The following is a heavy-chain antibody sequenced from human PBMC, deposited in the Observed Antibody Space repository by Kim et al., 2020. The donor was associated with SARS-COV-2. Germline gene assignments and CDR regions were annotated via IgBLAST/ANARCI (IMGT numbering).Heavy chain of an antibody. J-gene: IGHJ4*02. Sequence: GGSLRLSCAASGFTFSSYSMNWVRQAPGKGLEWVSSISSSSSYIYYADSVKGRFTISRDNAKNSLYLQMNSLRAEDTAVYYCAREGTVAGTLFSPPDYWGQGTLVTVSS. CDR3: AREGTVAGTLFSPPDY. CDR2: ISSSSSYI. V-gene: IGHV3-21*01. CDR1: GFTFSSYS. D-gene: IGHD6-19*01.